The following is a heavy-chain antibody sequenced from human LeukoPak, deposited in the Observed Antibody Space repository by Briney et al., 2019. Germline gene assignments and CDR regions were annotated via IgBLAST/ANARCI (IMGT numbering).Heavy chain of an antibody. CDR2: IYYSGST. CDR3: ARGGDGYNAYFDY. D-gene: IGHD5-24*01. J-gene: IGHJ4*02. V-gene: IGHV4-59*01. Sequence: SETLSLTCTVSGGSISSYYWSWTRQPPGKGLEWIGYIYYSGSTNYNPSLKSRVTITVDTSKNQFSLKLSSVTAADTAAYYCARGGDGYNAYFDYWGQGTLVTVSS. CDR1: GGSISSYY.